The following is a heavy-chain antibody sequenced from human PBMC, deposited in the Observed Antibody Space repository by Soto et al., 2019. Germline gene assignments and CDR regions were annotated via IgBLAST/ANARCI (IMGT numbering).Heavy chain of an antibody. CDR3: ARGVSRFRTWFDP. J-gene: IGHJ5*02. V-gene: IGHV1-2*02. Sequence: ASGKVSCKASGYTSTDYYVHCVRQAPGQKLEWMGWINPNSGGTNFAQKFQGRVTMTGDTSISTVYMELNRLTSDDTAVYYCARGVSRFRTWFDPWGQGTVVTVSS. CDR1: GYTSTDYY. CDR2: INPNSGGT.